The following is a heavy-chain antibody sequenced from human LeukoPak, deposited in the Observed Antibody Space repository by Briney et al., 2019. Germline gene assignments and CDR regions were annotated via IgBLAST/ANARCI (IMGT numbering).Heavy chain of an antibody. CDR3: ARAARYYYGSGSYYNTAYYFDY. D-gene: IGHD3-10*01. Sequence: GGSLRLSCAASGFTFSSYSMNWVRQAPGKGLEWVSSISSSSSYIYYADSVEGRFTISRDNAKNSLYLQMNSLRAEDTAVYYCARAARYYYGSGSYYNTAYYFDYWGQGTLVTVSS. J-gene: IGHJ4*02. CDR1: GFTFSSYS. CDR2: ISSSSSYI. V-gene: IGHV3-21*01.